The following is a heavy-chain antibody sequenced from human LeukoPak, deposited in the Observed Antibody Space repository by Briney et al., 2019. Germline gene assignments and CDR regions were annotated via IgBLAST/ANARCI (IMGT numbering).Heavy chain of an antibody. CDR3: ARGALVTMVRGVIITTSHFDY. J-gene: IGHJ4*02. Sequence: SETLSLTCTVSGGSISSYYWSWIRQPPGKGLEWIGYTYYSGSTNYNPSLKSRVTISVDTSKNQFSLKLSSVTAADTAVYYCARGALVTMVRGVIITTSHFDYWGQGTLVTVSS. CDR2: TYYSGST. CDR1: GGSISSYY. D-gene: IGHD3-10*01. V-gene: IGHV4-59*01.